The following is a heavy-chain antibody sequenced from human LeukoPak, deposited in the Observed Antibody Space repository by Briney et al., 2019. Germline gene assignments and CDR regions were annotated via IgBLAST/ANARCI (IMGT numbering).Heavy chain of an antibody. V-gene: IGHV1-18*01. J-gene: IGHJ4*02. CDR3: ARDLGDYVWGSYRYSGDY. CDR1: GYTFTSYG. Sequence: ASVKVSCKASGYTFTSYGISWVRQAPGQGLEWMGWISAYNGNTNYAQKLQGRVTMTTDTSTSTAYMELRSLRSDDTAVYYCARDLGDYVWGSYRYSGDYWGQGTLVTVSS. D-gene: IGHD3-16*02. CDR2: ISAYNGNT.